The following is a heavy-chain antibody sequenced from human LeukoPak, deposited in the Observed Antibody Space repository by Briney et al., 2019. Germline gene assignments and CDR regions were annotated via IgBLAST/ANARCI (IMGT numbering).Heavy chain of an antibody. J-gene: IGHJ4*02. Sequence: SETLSLTCAVSGGSISSGGYSWSWIRQPPGKGLEWIGYIYHSGSTYYNPSLKSRVTISVDRSKNQFSLKLSSVTAADTAVYYCARGRALADWGQGTLVTVSS. CDR2: IYHSGST. CDR1: GGSISSGGYS. V-gene: IGHV4-30-2*01. CDR3: ARGRALAD.